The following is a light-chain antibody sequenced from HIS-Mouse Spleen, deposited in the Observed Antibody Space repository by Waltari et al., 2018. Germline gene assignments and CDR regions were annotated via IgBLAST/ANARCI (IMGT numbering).Light chain of an antibody. CDR1: SSDVGGDNY. Sequence: QSALTQPRSVSGSPGQSVTISCTGTSSDVGGDNYVCWYQQHPDKAPKLMIYDISKRPSGVPDRFSGSKSGNTASLIISGLQDEDEADYYCCSYAGSYTYVFGTGTKVTVL. CDR2: DIS. V-gene: IGLV2-11*01. J-gene: IGLJ1*01. CDR3: CSYAGSYTYV.